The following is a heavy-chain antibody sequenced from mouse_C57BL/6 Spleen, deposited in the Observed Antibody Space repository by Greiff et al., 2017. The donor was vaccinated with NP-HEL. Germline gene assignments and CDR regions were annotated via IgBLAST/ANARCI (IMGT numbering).Heavy chain of an antibody. D-gene: IGHD4-1*01. CDR2: ISYSGST. J-gene: IGHJ4*01. Sequence: DVMLVESGPGLAKPSQTLSLTCSVSGYSITSDYWNWIRKFPGNKLEYMGYISYSGSTYYNPSLKSRISITRDTSKNQYYLQLNSVTTEDTATYYCARKSPGTGYAMDYWGQGTSVTVSS. V-gene: IGHV3-8*01. CDR3: ARKSPGTGYAMDY. CDR1: GYSITSDY.